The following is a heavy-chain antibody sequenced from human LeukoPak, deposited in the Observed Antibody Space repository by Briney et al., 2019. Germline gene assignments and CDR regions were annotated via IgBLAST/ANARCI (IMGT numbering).Heavy chain of an antibody. CDR1: GGTFSSYA. CDR3: ARPREYSDSWATWFGP. CDR2: IIPIFGTA. D-gene: IGHD6-13*01. Sequence: ASVKVSCKASGGTFSSYAISWVRQAPGQGLEWMGGIIPIFGTANYAQKFQGRVTITADESTSTAYMELSSLRSDDPAVYYGARPREYSDSWATWFGPWGQGTLVTVSS. V-gene: IGHV1-69*13. J-gene: IGHJ5*02.